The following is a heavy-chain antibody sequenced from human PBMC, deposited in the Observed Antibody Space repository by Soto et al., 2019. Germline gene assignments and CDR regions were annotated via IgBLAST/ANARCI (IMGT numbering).Heavy chain of an antibody. Sequence: PSETLSLTCTVSGGSISSSIYYWGWIRQPPGRGLEWIGIIDYSGTTYYNPSLKSRLTMSVDTSKNHFSLNLSSVTAADTAVYYCARAPGGRRRQYNWFDPWGQGALVTVS. V-gene: IGHV4-39*02. CDR2: IDYSGTT. CDR3: ARAPGGRRRQYNWFDP. J-gene: IGHJ5*02. D-gene: IGHD2-8*02. CDR1: GGSISSSIYY.